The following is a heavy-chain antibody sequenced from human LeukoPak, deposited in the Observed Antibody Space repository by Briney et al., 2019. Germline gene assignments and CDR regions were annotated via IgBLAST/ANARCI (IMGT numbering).Heavy chain of an antibody. Sequence: ASVKVSCKASGYTFTNHDINWVRQATGQGLEWMGWMNPNSGNTGYSQKFQGRLTITRDTSISTAYMELSSLRSDDTAVYYCARNSSDWYGYMDVWGKGTTVTVSS. V-gene: IGHV1-8*03. J-gene: IGHJ6*04. CDR1: GYTFTNHD. CDR2: MNPNSGNT. D-gene: IGHD6-19*01. CDR3: ARNSSDWYGYMDV.